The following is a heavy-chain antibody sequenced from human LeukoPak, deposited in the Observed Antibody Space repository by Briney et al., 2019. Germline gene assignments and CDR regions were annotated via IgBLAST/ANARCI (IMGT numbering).Heavy chain of an antibody. Sequence: SETLSLTCAVYGGSFSGYYWSWIRQPPGKGLEWIGEINHSGSTNYNPSLKSRVTISVDTSKNQFSLKLSSVTAADTAVYYCARDRAAAGVDYWGQGTLVTVSS. J-gene: IGHJ4*02. D-gene: IGHD6-13*01. CDR3: ARDRAAAGVDY. CDR2: INHSGST. V-gene: IGHV4-34*01. CDR1: GGSFSGYY.